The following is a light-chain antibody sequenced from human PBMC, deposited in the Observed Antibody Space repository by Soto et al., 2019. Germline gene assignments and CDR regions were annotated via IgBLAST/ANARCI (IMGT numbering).Light chain of an antibody. CDR1: QGINTF. CDR3: QQSYSTYP. CDR2: TAS. V-gene: IGKV1-39*01. J-gene: IGKJ5*01. Sequence: DIQMTQSPSSLSASVGDRVTITCRASQGINTFLAWYQQKPGKAPNLLIYTASNLQSGVPSRFSGSGSGTDFTLTISSLQPEDFATYYCQQSYSTYPFGQGTRLEIK.